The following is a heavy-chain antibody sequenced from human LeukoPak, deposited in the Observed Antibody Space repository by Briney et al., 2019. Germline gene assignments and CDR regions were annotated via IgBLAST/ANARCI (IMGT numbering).Heavy chain of an antibody. CDR2: INPNSGGT. V-gene: IGHV1-2*02. CDR1: GYTFTGYY. Sequence: ASVKVSCKASGYTFTGYYMHWVRQAPRQGLEWMGWINPNSGGTNYAQKFQGRVTMTRDTSISTAYMELSRLRSDDTAVYYCARDGLSGSCFLYWGQGTLVTVSS. D-gene: IGHD1-26*01. J-gene: IGHJ4*02. CDR3: ARDGLSGSCFLY.